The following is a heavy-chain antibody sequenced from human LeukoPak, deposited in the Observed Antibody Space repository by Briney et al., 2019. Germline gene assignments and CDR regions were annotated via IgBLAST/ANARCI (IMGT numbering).Heavy chain of an antibody. D-gene: IGHD4-17*01. CDR2: IRYDGSNK. V-gene: IGHV3-30*02. CDR3: AKDGVLLGDYADYFDY. J-gene: IGHJ4*02. CDR1: GFTFSGYG. Sequence: GGSLRLSCAASGFTFSGYGMHWVRQAPGKGLEWVAFIRYDGSNKYYADFVKGRFTISRDNSKNTLYLQMNSLRAEDTAVYYCAKDGVLLGDYADYFDYWGQGALVTVSS.